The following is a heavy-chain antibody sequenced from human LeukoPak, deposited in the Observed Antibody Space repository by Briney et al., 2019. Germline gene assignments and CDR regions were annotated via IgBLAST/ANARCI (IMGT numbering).Heavy chain of an antibody. CDR2: INHSGST. D-gene: IGHD3-22*01. V-gene: IGHV4-34*01. Sequence: SSETLSLTCAVYGGSFSGYYWSWIRQPPGKGLEWIGEINHSGSTNYNPSLKSRVTISVDTSKSQCSLKLNSMTAADTAVYYCARGAQTYYDKAPVDYWGQGTLVTVSS. CDR1: GGSFSGYY. J-gene: IGHJ4*02. CDR3: ARGAQTYYDKAPVDY.